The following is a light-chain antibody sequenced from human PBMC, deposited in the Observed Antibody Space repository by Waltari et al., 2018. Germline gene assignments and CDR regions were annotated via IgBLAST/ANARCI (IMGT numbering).Light chain of an antibody. CDR1: QSVGTN. V-gene: IGKV3-15*01. CDR2: NVS. CDR3: QQHSTCPS. J-gene: IGKJ4*01. Sequence: EIVMTQSRATRSVLARERATLSCRASQSVGTNLALYQQTPGHDPRLLIYNVSTRAIDIPFRFRGSGSATEFTLTISSLQSEDFALYFCQQHSTCPSFGGGTKVEIK.